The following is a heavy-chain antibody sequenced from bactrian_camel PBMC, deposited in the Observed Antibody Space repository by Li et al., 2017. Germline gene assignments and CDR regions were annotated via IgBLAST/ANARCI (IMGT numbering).Heavy chain of an antibody. CDR3: VREAVVAGFKD. D-gene: IGHD6*01. CDR1: GFTFSSYD. J-gene: IGHJ4*01. CDR2: IDGSGGRT. V-gene: IGHV3S40*01. Sequence: VQLVESGGGLVQPGGSLRLSCEASGFTFSSYDMSWVRQAPGKGLEWVSGIDGSGGRTYYADSVKGRFTISRDNAKNTVSLQMNSLKPEDTAVYYCVREAVVAGFKDWGQGTQVTVS.